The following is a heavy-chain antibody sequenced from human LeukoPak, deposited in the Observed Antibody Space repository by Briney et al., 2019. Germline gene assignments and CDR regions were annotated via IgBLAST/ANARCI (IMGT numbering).Heavy chain of an antibody. V-gene: IGHV3-48*03. CDR3: ARRSSGWYAFDI. CDR1: GFTFSSYE. Sequence: GGSLRLSCEASGFTFSSYEINWDRQPPGRGLEWISYISVGGSTTYYADSVMGRFTISRDNAKNSLYLQMINLRAEDTALYYCARRSSGWYAFDIWGQGTMVSVSS. J-gene: IGHJ3*02. D-gene: IGHD6-13*01. CDR2: ISVGGSTT.